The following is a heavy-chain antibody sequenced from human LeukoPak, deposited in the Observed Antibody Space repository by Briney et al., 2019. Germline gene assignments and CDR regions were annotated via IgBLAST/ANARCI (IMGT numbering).Heavy chain of an antibody. CDR3: ARDGGYGSGSYYMAY. Sequence: SETLSLTCTVSGGSISSGGYNWNWIRQHPGKGLEWIGYIYYSGSTSYSPSLKSRVIISIDRSKNQFSLKLSSVTAADSAVYYCARDGGYGSGSYYMAYWGQGTLVTVSS. CDR2: IYYSGST. CDR1: GGSISSGGYN. J-gene: IGHJ4*02. V-gene: IGHV4-31*03. D-gene: IGHD3-10*01.